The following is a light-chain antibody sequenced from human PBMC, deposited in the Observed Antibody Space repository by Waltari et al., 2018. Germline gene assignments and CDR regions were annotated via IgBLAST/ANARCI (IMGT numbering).Light chain of an antibody. V-gene: IGLV3-19*01. CDR1: SLRTSY. CDR2: GKE. J-gene: IGLJ2*01. CDR3: SSRNGRASQVV. Sequence: SSGLTQDPAVSVALGQTIRITCRGDSLRTSYASWYQVKTGKAPVRVMFGKEKRPSGVPDRISGESSETTSSLIITGAQAEDEADYYCSSRNGRASQVVFAGGTKVTVL.